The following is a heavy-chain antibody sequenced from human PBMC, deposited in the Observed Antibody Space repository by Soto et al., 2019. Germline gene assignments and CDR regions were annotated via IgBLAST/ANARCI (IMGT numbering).Heavy chain of an antibody. D-gene: IGHD3-10*01. Sequence: QVQLQESGPGLVKPSGTLSLTCAVSGGSISMNWWSWVRQPPGKGLEWIGEIYHSRSTNYNPSLKSRVTISVDKSKNQCSLKLSSVTAADTAVYYCARVVQGIDYWGQGTLVTVSS. CDR2: IYHSRST. J-gene: IGHJ4*02. V-gene: IGHV4-4*02. CDR1: GGSISMNW. CDR3: ARVVQGIDY.